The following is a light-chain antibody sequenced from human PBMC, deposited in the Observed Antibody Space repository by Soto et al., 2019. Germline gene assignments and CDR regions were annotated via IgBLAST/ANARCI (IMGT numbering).Light chain of an antibody. CDR1: QDISSY. V-gene: IGKV1-9*01. CDR3: QQHNSFSIT. J-gene: IGKJ5*01. CDR2: AAS. Sequence: IQVTQSPSSLSASVGDRFTITCRASQDISSYLAWYQQKPGKAPTLLIYAASTLQSGVPSRFSGSGFGTDFTLTISSLQAEDFASYYCQQHNSFSITFGQGTRLEIK.